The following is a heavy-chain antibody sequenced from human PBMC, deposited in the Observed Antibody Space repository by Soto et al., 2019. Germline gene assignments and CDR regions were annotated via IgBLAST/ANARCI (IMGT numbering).Heavy chain of an antibody. V-gene: IGHV3-21*04. CDR3: AGANYYDSSGYHY. Sequence: GGSLRLSCAASGFTFSSYSMNWVRQAPGKGLEWVSSISSSSSYIYYADSVKGRFTISRDNAKNSLYLQMNSLRAEDTALYYCAGANYYDSSGYHYWGQGALVTVSS. D-gene: IGHD3-22*01. CDR1: GFTFSSYS. CDR2: ISSSSSYI. J-gene: IGHJ4*02.